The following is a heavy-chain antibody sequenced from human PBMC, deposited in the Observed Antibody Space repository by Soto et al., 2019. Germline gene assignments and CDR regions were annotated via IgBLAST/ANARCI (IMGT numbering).Heavy chain of an antibody. D-gene: IGHD3-22*01. CDR1: GFTVSSHA. Sequence: GGSLRLSCEGSGFTVSSHAMTWIRQAPGKGPEWVSTVTADGGTYYADSVKGRFAMSRDTSENTLYLQMNSLGAEDTAVYYCARGGITMIVVVVNAFDIWGQGTMVTVSS. V-gene: IGHV3-23*01. CDR3: ARGGITMIVVVVNAFDI. CDR2: VTADGGT. J-gene: IGHJ3*02.